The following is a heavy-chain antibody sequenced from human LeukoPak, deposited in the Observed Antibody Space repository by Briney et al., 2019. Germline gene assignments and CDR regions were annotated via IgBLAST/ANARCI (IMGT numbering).Heavy chain of an antibody. CDR2: IIPIFGTA. D-gene: IGHD3-22*01. Sequence: SVKVSCKASGGTFSSYAISWVRQAPGQGLEWMGGIIPIFGTANYAQKFQGRVTITADESTSTAYMGLSSLRSEDTAVYYCARDLRGDSSVLAGYWGQGTLVTVSS. CDR3: ARDLRGDSSVLAGY. J-gene: IGHJ4*02. V-gene: IGHV1-69*01. CDR1: GGTFSSYA.